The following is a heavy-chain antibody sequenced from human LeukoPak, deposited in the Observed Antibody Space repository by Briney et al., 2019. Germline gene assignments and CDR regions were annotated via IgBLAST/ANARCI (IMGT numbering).Heavy chain of an antibody. CDR2: IYYSGST. D-gene: IGHD4-17*01. CDR1: GDSITSYY. V-gene: IGHV4-59*08. J-gene: IGHJ5*02. Sequence: PSETLSLTCTVSGDSITSYYWSWIRQPPGKGLEWIGYIYYSGSTYYNPSLKSRVTISVDTSKNQFSLKLNSVTAADTAVYYCGRSNGDFGNWFDPWGQGTLVTVSS. CDR3: GRSNGDFGNWFDP.